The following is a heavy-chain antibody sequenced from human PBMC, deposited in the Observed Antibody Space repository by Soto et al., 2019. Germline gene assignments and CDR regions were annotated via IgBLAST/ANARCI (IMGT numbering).Heavy chain of an antibody. J-gene: IGHJ4*02. Sequence: EVQLVESGGGLVQPGGSLKLSCAASGFSFSASAMHWVRQASGKGLEWVGRIRSKPNNYATAYAASVKGRFTISRDDSKNTAYLQMNSLKTEDTAVYYCTSVLGGSPDYWGQGTLVTVSS. CDR1: GFSFSASA. D-gene: IGHD1-26*01. CDR2: IRSKPNNYAT. V-gene: IGHV3-73*02. CDR3: TSVLGGSPDY.